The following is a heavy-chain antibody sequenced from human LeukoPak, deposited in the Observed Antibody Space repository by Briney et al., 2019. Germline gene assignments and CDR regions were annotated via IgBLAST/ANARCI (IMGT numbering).Heavy chain of an antibody. D-gene: IGHD3-22*01. J-gene: IGHJ4*02. Sequence: KTSETLSLTCTVSSGSISTSNYYWGWVRQPPGKALEWIGNIFYTGRTYYSPSLKSRVTISLDTSRNQFSLKLSSVTAADTAVYYCASGHYYYDSSGSPLAYWGQGTLVTVSS. V-gene: IGHV4-39*07. CDR1: SGSISTSNYY. CDR3: ASGHYYYDSSGSPLAY. CDR2: IFYTGRT.